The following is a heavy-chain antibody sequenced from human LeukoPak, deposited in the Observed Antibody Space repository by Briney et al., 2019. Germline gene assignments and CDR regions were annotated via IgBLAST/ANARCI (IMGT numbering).Heavy chain of an antibody. CDR3: ARGVLRYFDSPPHY. V-gene: IGHV3-74*01. J-gene: IGHJ4*02. Sequence: PGGSLRLSCAASGFTFSNYWMHWVRHVPGKGLVWVSRINTDESRTNYADSVEGRFTISRDNAKNTLYLQMNSLRAEDTAVYYCARGVLRYFDSPPHYWGQGTLVTVSS. CDR2: INTDESRT. CDR1: GFTFSNYW. D-gene: IGHD3-9*01.